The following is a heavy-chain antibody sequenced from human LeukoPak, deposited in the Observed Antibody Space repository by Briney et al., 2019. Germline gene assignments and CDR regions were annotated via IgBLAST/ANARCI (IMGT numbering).Heavy chain of an antibody. Sequence: PGGSLRLSCAASGFSISTYAMHWVRQAPGKGLEWVAVISYDGKNKFHSDSVKGRFTVSRDNSKNTLFLQMNGLRPEDTAVYYCARDSGHDAFDIWGQGTMVTVSS. CDR3: ARDSGHDAFDI. CDR1: GFSISTYA. J-gene: IGHJ3*02. V-gene: IGHV3-30*04. CDR2: ISYDGKNK.